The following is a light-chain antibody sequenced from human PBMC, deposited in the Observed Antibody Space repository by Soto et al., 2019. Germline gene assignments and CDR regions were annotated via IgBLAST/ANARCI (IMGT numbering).Light chain of an antibody. Sequence: DIQMTQSPSTLSASAGDRITITCRASQSISGRLAWYQQKPGQAPRLLIYKASSLQSGVPSRFSGSGSGTEFTLTIPSLQPDDFATYYCQHYDTFGQGTKVEFK. CDR1: QSISGR. V-gene: IGKV1-5*03. J-gene: IGKJ1*01. CDR3: QHYDT. CDR2: KAS.